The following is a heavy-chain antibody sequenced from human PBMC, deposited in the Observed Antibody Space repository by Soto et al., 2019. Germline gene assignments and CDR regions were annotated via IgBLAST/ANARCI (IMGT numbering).Heavy chain of an antibody. CDR2: ISYDGSNK. D-gene: IGHD1-26*01. J-gene: IGHJ4*02. CDR3: ARDQLDTSGSCDY. CDR1: GFTFSSYA. Sequence: GGSLRLSCAASGFTFSSYAMHWVRQAPGKGLEWVAVISYDGSNKYYADSVKGRFTISRDNSKNTLYLQMNSLRAEDTAVYYCARDQLDTSGSCDYWGQGTLVTVSS. V-gene: IGHV3-30-3*01.